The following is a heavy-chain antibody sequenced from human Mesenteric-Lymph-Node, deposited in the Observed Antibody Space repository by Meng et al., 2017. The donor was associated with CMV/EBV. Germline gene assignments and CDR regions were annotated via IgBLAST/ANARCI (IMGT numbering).Heavy chain of an antibody. V-gene: IGHV1-18*01. CDR3: ARDPLLNSNFHPLEY. CDR2: ISAYNGNT. J-gene: IGHJ4*02. CDR1: GHTFTNYG. D-gene: IGHD4-11*01. Sequence: ASVKVSCKASGHTFTNYGISWVRRAPGQGLEWMGWISAYNGNTNYAQKFQGRVTLTTDTSTNTAYMDLTNLRSDDTAVYFCARDPLLNSNFHPLEYWGQGTLVTVSS.